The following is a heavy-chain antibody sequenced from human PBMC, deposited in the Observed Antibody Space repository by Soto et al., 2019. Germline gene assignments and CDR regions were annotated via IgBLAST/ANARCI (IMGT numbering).Heavy chain of an antibody. CDR1: GGAFSDYA. J-gene: IGHJ6*02. CDR2: IMPIFRAP. Sequence: QVQLVQSGAEVKKPGSSVKVSCKASGGAFSDYAFSWVRQAPGQGLEWLGGIMPIFRAPDYAQKFQGRVTITADESTRTAYMEMNSLRSEDTAVYYCASWLKGPDIGNYYDGMDVWGQGTTVTVS. CDR3: ASWLKGPDIGNYYDGMDV. V-gene: IGHV1-69*12. D-gene: IGHD2-15*01.